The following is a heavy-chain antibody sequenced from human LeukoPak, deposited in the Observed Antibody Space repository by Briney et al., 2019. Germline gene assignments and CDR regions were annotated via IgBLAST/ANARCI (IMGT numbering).Heavy chain of an antibody. J-gene: IGHJ3*02. CDR1: GFTVSSNY. CDR3: ARDTLDAFDI. Sequence: GGSLRLSCAASGFTVSSNYMSWVRQAPGKGLEWVSVIYSGGSTCYADSVKGRFTISRHNSKNTLYLQMNSLRAEDTAVYYCARDTLDAFDIWAKGQWSPSLQ. CDR2: IYSGGST. V-gene: IGHV3-53*04.